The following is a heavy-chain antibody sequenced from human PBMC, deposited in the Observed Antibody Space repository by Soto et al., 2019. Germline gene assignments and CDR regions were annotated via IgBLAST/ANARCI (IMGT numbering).Heavy chain of an antibody. D-gene: IGHD3-9*01. V-gene: IGHV4-39*01. CDR2: IYYSGST. CDR3: ARLYYDILTGYYGAFDY. Sequence: PSETLSLTCTVSGGSISSSSYYWGWIRQPPGKGLEWIGSIYYSGSTYYNPSLKSRVTISVDTSKNQFSLKLSSVTAADTAVYYCARLYYDILTGYYGAFDYWGQGTLVTVSS. J-gene: IGHJ4*02. CDR1: GGSISSSSYY.